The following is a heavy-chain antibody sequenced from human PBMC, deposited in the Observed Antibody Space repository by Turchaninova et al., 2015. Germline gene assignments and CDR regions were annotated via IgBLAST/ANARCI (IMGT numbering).Heavy chain of an antibody. V-gene: IGHV4-38-2*01. CDR1: GDSISSDYY. CDR3: ARQPAQGKWYFDY. Sequence: TCVASGDSISSDYYWTWIRQPPGEGLEWVASIYHSGRTYYNPSLKSRVTVSVDTSKNQFSLRLTSVTAADTAFYYCARQPAQGKWYFDYWGRGALVTVSS. CDR2: IYHSGRT. J-gene: IGHJ4*02. D-gene: IGHD1-26*01.